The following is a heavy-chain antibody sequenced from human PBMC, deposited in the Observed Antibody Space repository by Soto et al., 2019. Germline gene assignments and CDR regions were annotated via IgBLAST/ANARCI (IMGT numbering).Heavy chain of an antibody. CDR1: GGSISSSSYY. J-gene: IGHJ2*01. D-gene: IGHD2-21*02. V-gene: IGHV4-39*01. CDR3: ARNRPVACGGDCYRVLVFDL. Sequence: SETLSLTCTVSGGSISSSSYYWGWIRQPPGKGLEWIGSIYYSGSTYYNPSLKSRVTISVDTSKNQFSLKLSSVTAADTAVYYCARNRPVACGGDCYRVLVFDLWGRGTLVTVSS. CDR2: IYYSGST.